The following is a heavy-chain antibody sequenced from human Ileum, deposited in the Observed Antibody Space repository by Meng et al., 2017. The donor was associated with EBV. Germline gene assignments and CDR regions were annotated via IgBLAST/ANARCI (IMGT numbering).Heavy chain of an antibody. Sequence: QVQLQESGPGMVNPSGPPSFTCAVSGGSISFINWWSWVRQSPEKGLEWIGEMSDSGITHYNPSLKSRVTISADKSNNQFSLKLTSVTSADTAVYFCAKNGEKYFEYWGQGTLVTVSS. CDR2: MSDSGIT. CDR3: AKNGEKYFEY. V-gene: IGHV4-4*02. CDR1: GGSISFINW. J-gene: IGHJ4*02.